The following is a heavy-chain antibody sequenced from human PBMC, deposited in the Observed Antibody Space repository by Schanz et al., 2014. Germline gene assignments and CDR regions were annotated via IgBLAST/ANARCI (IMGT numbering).Heavy chain of an antibody. V-gene: IGHV1-18*01. CDR2: ISAFDDKT. J-gene: IGHJ3*01. Sequence: QVQLVQSGAEVKKPGASVKVSCQASGYTFAGHAVHWVRQAPGQGLEWMGWISAFDDKTDYAQNFQGRLIMTTDTSTTTVYMELRGLRSDDTAVYYCARETTIITGGAFDVWGQGTMVTVSS. D-gene: IGHD3-9*01. CDR3: ARETTIITGGAFDV. CDR1: GYTFAGHA.